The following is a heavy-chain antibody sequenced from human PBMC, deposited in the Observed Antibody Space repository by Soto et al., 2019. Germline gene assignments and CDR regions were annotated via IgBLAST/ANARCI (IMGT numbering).Heavy chain of an antibody. Sequence: HRGKGLEWMRYISYSGSPKYKPSLQSRITISVETSKNQFSLRLTSVTAADTAIYFCARTAIVGVRLNAFD. D-gene: IGHD3-3*01. CDR3: ARTAIVGVRLNAFD. V-gene: IGHV4-30-4*06. CDR2: ISYSGSP. J-gene: IGHJ3*02.